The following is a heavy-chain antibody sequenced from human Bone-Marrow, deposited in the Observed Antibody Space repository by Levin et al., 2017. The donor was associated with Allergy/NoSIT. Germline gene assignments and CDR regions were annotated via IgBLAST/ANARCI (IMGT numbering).Heavy chain of an antibody. CDR3: AMNVYSSSWSYGMDV. Sequence: SGGSLRLSCKGSGYRFTSYWIGWVRQMPGKGLEWMGIIFPADSDTRYSPSFQGQVTISADKSISTAYLQWSSLKASDTAMYYCAMNVYSSSWSYGMDVWGQGTTVTVSS. CDR2: IFPADSDT. CDR1: GYRFTSYW. V-gene: IGHV5-51*01. J-gene: IGHJ6*02. D-gene: IGHD6-13*01.